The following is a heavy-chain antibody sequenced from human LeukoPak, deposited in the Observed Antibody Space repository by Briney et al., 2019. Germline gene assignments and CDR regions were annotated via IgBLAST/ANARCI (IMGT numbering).Heavy chain of an antibody. V-gene: IGHV1-18*01. CDR2: ISAYNGNT. J-gene: IGHJ4*02. Sequence: ASVKVSCKASGYTFTSYGISWVRQAPGQGLEWMGWISAYNGNTNYAQKLQGRVTMTTDTSTSTAYMELRSLRSDDTAVYYCAREGYCSSTSCYGSRYSDYWGQGTLVTVSS. D-gene: IGHD2-2*01. CDR1: GYTFTSYG. CDR3: AREGYCSSTSCYGSRYSDY.